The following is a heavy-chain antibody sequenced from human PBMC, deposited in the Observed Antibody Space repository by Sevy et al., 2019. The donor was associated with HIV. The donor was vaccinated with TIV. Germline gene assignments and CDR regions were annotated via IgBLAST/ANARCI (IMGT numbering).Heavy chain of an antibody. D-gene: IGHD3-10*01. J-gene: IGHJ4*02. CDR1: GFAFYEYS. CDR3: AREGGSRPHDY. V-gene: IGHV3-23*01. Sequence: GGSLRLSCAASGFAFYEYSMSWIRQAPGKGLEWVATLSFGCGKINYADSVKGRFTISRDNPKNSFYLQMDNLRVEDMALYYCAREGGSRPHDYWGQGTRVTVSS. CDR2: LSFGCGKI.